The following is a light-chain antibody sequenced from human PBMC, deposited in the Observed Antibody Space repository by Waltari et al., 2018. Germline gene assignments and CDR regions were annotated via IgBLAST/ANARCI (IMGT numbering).Light chain of an antibody. V-gene: IGLV2-14*03. CDR1: TIDVGGYDF. J-gene: IGLJ2*01. Sequence: QSALTQPASVSGSPGQSITLPCTGVTIDVGGYDFISWYQQHPGEAPRLILYEVTIRPSGVSNRFSGSKSGTTASLTISGLQAEDEASYYCTSYTAKTLLFGGGTKLTVL. CDR3: TSYTAKTLL. CDR2: EVT.